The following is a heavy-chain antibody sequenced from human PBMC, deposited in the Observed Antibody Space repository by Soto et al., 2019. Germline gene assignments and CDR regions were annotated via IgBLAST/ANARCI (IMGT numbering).Heavy chain of an antibody. V-gene: IGHV3-23*01. CDR2: ISGSGGST. D-gene: IGHD2-21*01. Sequence: EVQLLESGGGLVQPGGSLRLSCAASGFTFRTSGMSWVRQAPGKGLEWVSGISGSGGSTYYADSVKGRLTISRDNSKNTLYLQMNNLRAEDTAVYYCAKHSGDYDNWFDPWGQGTLVAVSS. J-gene: IGHJ5*02. CDR3: AKHSGDYDNWFDP. CDR1: GFTFRTSG.